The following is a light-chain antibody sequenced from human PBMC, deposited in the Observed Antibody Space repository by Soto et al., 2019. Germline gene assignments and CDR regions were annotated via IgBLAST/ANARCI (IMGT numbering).Light chain of an antibody. CDR2: GAS. Sequence: EIVLTQFPGTLFLSTGERATLSCRASQSVSSSYLAWYQQKPGQAPRLLIYGASSRATGIPDRFSGSGSGTDFTLTINRLEPEDLAVYYCQQYKTFGQGTKVDIK. CDR1: QSVSSSY. CDR3: QQYKT. J-gene: IGKJ1*01. V-gene: IGKV3-20*01.